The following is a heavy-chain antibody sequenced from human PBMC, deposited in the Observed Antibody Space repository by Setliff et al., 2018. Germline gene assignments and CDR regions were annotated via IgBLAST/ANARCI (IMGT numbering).Heavy chain of an antibody. CDR1: GFTFNNFA. J-gene: IGHJ4*02. Sequence: GESLRLSCAASGFTFNNFAMHWVRQAPGKGLEWVAVIWYDGSNKYYADSVKGRFTISRDNSKNTLYLQMNSLRAEDTALYYCARQATDYWGQGTLVTVSS. CDR3: ARQATDY. V-gene: IGHV3-33*01. CDR2: IWYDGSNK.